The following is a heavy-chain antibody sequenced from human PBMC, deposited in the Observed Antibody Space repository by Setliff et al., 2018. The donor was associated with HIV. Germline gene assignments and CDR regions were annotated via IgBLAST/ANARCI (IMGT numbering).Heavy chain of an antibody. J-gene: IGHJ5*02. V-gene: IGHV1-69*10. CDR2: IIPILGIA. D-gene: IGHD2-2*01. CDR1: GDNFNNVA. CDR3: ARAQYQLLEPPSYNWFDP. Sequence: SVKVSCKASGDNFNNVAFNWVRQAPGQGLEWMGGIIPILGIANYAQKFQDRVTITADKSTDTADMELSSLRSEDTAVYYCARAQYQLLEPPSYNWFDPWGQGTLVTV.